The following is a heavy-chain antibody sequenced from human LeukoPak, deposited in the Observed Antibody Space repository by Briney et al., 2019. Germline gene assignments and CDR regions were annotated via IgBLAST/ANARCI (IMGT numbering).Heavy chain of an antibody. Sequence: GASVKVSCKASGGTFSSYAISWVRQAPGQGLEWMGGIIPIFGTANYAQKFQGRVTITADESTSTAYMELSSLRSEDTAVYYCARGIAPTPDYYDILTGYSGAYYYYGMDVWGQGTTVTVSS. J-gene: IGHJ6*02. V-gene: IGHV1-69*13. CDR2: IIPIFGTA. D-gene: IGHD3-9*01. CDR1: GGTFSSYA. CDR3: ARGIAPTPDYYDILTGYSGAYYYYGMDV.